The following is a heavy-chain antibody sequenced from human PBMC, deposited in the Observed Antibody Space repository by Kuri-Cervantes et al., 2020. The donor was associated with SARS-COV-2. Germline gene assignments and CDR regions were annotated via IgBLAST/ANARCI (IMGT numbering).Heavy chain of an antibody. CDR2: VHSSGST. D-gene: IGHD6-13*01. CDR1: RGSINSHGSITSNF. V-gene: IGHV4-61*08. CDR3: ARHRDSSSWYGRGAFDY. J-gene: IGHJ4*02. Sequence: SETLSLTCSVSRGSINSHGSITSNFWTWIRQPPGRGLEWIGDVHSSGSTNYNPSLESRVTISTDTSKNQFSLKLSSVTAADTAVYYCARHRDSSSWYGRGAFDYWGQGTLVTSPQ.